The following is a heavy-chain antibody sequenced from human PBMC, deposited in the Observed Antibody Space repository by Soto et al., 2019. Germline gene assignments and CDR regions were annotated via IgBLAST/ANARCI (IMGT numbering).Heavy chain of an antibody. CDR1: GFDFTYYA. CDR3: AKDEGVGGTLGLFDY. Sequence: QVQLVESGGGAVQPGESLRLSCVASGFDFTYYAMHWVRQAPGKGLESVAVMSSDGSKIHHTDSVKGRFTISRDNSKNTLYLQMNSLRKEDTAVYSCAKDEGVGGTLGLFDYWGQGTLVSVSS. J-gene: IGHJ4*02. V-gene: IGHV3-30*18. D-gene: IGHD1-26*01. CDR2: MSSDGSKI.